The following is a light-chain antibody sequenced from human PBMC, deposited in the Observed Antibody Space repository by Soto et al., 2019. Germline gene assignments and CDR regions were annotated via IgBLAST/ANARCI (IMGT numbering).Light chain of an antibody. V-gene: IGLV2-23*02. Sequence: QSVLTQPASVSGSPGQSITISCTGTSSDVGSYNLVSWYQHHPGNAPKLMIYDVSKRTSGGSNRFSGSKSGNTASLTISGLQAEDEADYFCCSYAGSNTYVFGPGTKVTVL. CDR2: DVS. CDR1: SSDVGSYNL. J-gene: IGLJ1*01. CDR3: CSYAGSNTYV.